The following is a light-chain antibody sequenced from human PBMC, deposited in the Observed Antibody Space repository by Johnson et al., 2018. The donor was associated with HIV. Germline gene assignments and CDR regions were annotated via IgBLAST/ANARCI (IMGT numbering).Light chain of an antibody. V-gene: IGLV1-51*01. J-gene: IGLJ1*01. CDR3: GTWDNSLSAGV. CDR1: SSNIGNNY. CDR2: DNH. Sequence: QSVLTQPPSVSAAPGQKVTIPCSGSSSNIGNNYASWYQQVPGTAPKLLIYDNHKRPSGIPDRFSGSKSGTSATLGITGLQTGDEADYYCGTWDNSLSAGVFRNGTKVTGL.